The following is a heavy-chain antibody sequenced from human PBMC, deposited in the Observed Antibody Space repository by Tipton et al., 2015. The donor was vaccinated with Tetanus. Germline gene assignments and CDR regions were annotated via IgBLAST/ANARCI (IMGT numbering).Heavy chain of an antibody. V-gene: IGHV3-23*01. Sequence: SLRLSCAASGFTVSSNYMSWVRQAPGKGLEWVSAISGSGGSTYYADSVKGRFTISRDNAQNSLYLQMNSLRAEDTAVYYCAKDGTYYYGSRYYYYGMDVWGQGTTVTVSS. D-gene: IGHD3-10*01. CDR2: ISGSGGST. CDR3: AKDGTYYYGSRYYYYGMDV. J-gene: IGHJ6*02. CDR1: GFTVSSNY.